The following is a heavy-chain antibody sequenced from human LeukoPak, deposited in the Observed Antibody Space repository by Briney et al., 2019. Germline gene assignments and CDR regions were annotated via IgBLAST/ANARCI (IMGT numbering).Heavy chain of an antibody. D-gene: IGHD2-2*02. J-gene: IGHJ5*02. V-gene: IGHV1-69*01. CDR2: IIPIFGTA. CDR3: AREELGCSSTSCYTGNWFDP. Sequence: SVKVSCKASGGTFSSYAISWVRQAPGQGLEWMGGIIPIFGTANYAQKFQGRVTITADESTSTAYMELSSLRSEDTAVYCCAREELGCSSTSCYTGNWFDPWGQGTLVTVSS. CDR1: GGTFSSYA.